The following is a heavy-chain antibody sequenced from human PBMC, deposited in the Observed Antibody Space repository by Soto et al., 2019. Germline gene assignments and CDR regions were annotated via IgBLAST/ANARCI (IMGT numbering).Heavy chain of an antibody. J-gene: IGHJ4*02. D-gene: IGHD3-22*01. V-gene: IGHV3-30*18. Sequence: GGSLRLSCAASGYTFSSYGMHWVRQAPGKGLEWVAVISYDGGNTHYVDSAKGRFTISRDNSKNTLHLQMNSLRADDTAVYYCAKDTYYHDSSGYYTFDHWGQGTLVTVSS. CDR1: GYTFSSYG. CDR2: ISYDGGNT. CDR3: AKDTYYHDSSGYYTFDH.